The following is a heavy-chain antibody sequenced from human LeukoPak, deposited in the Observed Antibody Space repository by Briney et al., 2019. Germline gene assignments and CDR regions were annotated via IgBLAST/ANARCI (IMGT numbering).Heavy chain of an antibody. CDR2: IYHSGRT. CDR1: GDSVSRSDSY. V-gene: IGHV4-39*01. CDR3: ARRRYYDGSGYLE. J-gene: IGHJ1*01. Sequence: SETLSLTCSVSGDSVSRSDSYWDWIRQPPGKGLEWIGTIYHSGRTYYSPSLKSRVTMSVDPSNNQFSLNLRSVTAADTAVYYCARRRYYDGSGYLEWGQGTLLSVS. D-gene: IGHD3-22*01.